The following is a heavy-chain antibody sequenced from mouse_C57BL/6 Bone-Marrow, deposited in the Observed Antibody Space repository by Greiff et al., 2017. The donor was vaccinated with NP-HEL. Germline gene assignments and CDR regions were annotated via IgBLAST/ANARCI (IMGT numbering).Heavy chain of an antibody. V-gene: IGHV1-76*01. CDR3: ARRYYGTRYWYFDV. J-gene: IGHJ1*03. Sequence: QLKESGAELVRPGASVKLSCKASGYTFTDYYINWVKQRPGQGLEWIARIYPGSGNTYYNEKFKGKATLTAEKSSSTAYMQLSSLTSEDSAVYFCARRYYGTRYWYFDVWGTGTTVTVSS. CDR2: IYPGSGNT. D-gene: IGHD1-1*01. CDR1: GYTFTDYY.